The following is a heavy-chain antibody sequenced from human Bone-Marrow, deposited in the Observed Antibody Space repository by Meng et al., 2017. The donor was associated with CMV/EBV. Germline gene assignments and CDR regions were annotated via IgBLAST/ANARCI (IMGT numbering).Heavy chain of an antibody. CDR1: GFTFSSSW. D-gene: IGHD2-8*01. CDR3: SRLYYY. Sequence: EVQLVESGGILAQRGGSLRLSCAASGFTFSSSWMFWVRQTPGEGLLGVALINPDGTATYYADSVKGRFTISRDNAKNTLYLQMNGLRDDDTAVYYCSRLYYYWGQGTLVTVSS. CDR2: INPDGTAT. J-gene: IGHJ4*02. V-gene: IGHV3-74*01.